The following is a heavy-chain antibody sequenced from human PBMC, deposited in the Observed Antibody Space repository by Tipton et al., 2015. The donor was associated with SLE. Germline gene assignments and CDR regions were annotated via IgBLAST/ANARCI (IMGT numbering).Heavy chain of an antibody. CDR1: GVSITTGAY. CDR3: ARGYKAPGLYYYYYYMDV. CDR2: IFHSGSA. J-gene: IGHJ6*03. D-gene: IGHD2-2*02. V-gene: IGHV4-30-2*01. Sequence: TLSLTCTVSGVSITTGAYWTWIRQHPGKGLEWIGHIFHSGSAYYNPSLKSRVTMSVDRSRNQFSLKLSSVTAADTAVYYCARGYKAPGLYYYYYYMDVWGKGTTVTVSS.